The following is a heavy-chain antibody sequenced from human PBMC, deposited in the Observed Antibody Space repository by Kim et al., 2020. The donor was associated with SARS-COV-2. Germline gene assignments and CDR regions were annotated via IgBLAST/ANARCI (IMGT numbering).Heavy chain of an antibody. CDR2: ISWNSGSI. J-gene: IGHJ4*02. V-gene: IGHV3-9*01. CDR3: AKDIGYKYQLLSFDY. CDR1: GFTFGDYA. D-gene: IGHD2-2*01. Sequence: GGSLRLSCAASGFTFGDYAMHWVRQAPGKGLEWVSGISWNSGSIGYADSVKGRFTISRDNAKNSLYLQMNSLRAEDTALYYCAKDIGYKYQLLSFDYWGQGTLVTVSS.